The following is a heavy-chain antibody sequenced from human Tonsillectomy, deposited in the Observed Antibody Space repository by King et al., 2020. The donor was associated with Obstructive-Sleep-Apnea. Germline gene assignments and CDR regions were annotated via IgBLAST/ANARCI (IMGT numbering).Heavy chain of an antibody. V-gene: IGHV3-9*01. J-gene: IGHJ3*02. CDR2: INWNSGII. D-gene: IGHD6-19*01. CDR3: AKDIAVAGMVAFDI. Sequence: VQLVESGGGLVQPARSLRLSCAASGFTFDDYAMHWVRQAPGKGLEWVSGINWNSGIIVYADSVKGRFTISRDNAKNSLYLQMNSLRAEDTAFYYCAKDIAVAGMVAFDIWDQGTMVTVSS. CDR1: GFTFDDYA.